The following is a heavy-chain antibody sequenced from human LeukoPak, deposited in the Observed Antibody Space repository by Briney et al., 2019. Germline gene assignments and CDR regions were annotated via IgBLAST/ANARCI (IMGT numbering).Heavy chain of an antibody. D-gene: IGHD6-13*01. CDR3: ARGLGGYTSSQAY. V-gene: IGHV3-53*01. CDR2: IYADGNT. CDR1: GFIVNTNY. J-gene: IGHJ4*02. Sequence: GGSLRLSCAASGFIVNTNYMTWVRQAPGRGLEWVSFIYADGNTYYADSVKGRFTISRDISKNAVYLQMNSLRAEDTAVYYCARGLGGYTSSQAYWGQGTLVTVSS.